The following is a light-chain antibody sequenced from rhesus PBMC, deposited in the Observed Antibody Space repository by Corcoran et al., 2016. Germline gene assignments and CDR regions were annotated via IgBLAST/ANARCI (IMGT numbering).Light chain of an antibody. J-gene: IGKJ3*01. Sequence: DIQMTQSPYPLSASVGERVTITCRESQGITNDLAWNQQKPGETHKLLIYEASSLQSVIPSRFSGSGSGTDFTLTISSLPSEDFATYYCQHSYSPPFTFGPVTKLDLK. V-gene: IGKV1-21*01. CDR1: QGITND. CDR2: EAS. CDR3: QHSYSPPFT.